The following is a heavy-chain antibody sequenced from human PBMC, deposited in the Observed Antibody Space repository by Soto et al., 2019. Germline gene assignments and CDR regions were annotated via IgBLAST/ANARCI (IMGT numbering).Heavy chain of an antibody. D-gene: IGHD3-22*01. J-gene: IGHJ4*02. Sequence: PGGSLRLFCAASGFTISSYGMHGVRQAPGKGLEWVAVISYDGSNKYYADSVKGRFTISRDNSKNTLYLPMNSLRAEDTAVYYCAKDLYDSGFADYWGRGTLGAVAS. CDR1: GFTISSYG. CDR3: AKDLYDSGFADY. CDR2: ISYDGSNK. V-gene: IGHV3-30*18.